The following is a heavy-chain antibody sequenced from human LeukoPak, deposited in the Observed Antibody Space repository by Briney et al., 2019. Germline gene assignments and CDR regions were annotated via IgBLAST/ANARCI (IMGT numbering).Heavy chain of an antibody. CDR1: GGSIRSSSYY. D-gene: IGHD4-17*01. CDR3: ARGSTTVTKRAWGRWFDP. J-gene: IGHJ5*02. Sequence: PSETLSLTCTVSGGSIRSSSYYWGWIRQPPGKGLEWIGSIYYSGSTYYNPSYYNGSTYYNPSLKSRVTISVDTSKNQFSLKLSSVTAADTAVYYCARGSTTVTKRAWGRWFDPWGQGTLVTVSS. V-gene: IGHV4-39*07. CDR2: IYYSGSTYYNPSYYNGST.